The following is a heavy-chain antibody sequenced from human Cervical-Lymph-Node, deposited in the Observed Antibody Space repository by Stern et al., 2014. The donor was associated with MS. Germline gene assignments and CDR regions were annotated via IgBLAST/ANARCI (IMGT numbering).Heavy chain of an antibody. CDR1: GFTFSSCA. Sequence: DQLVESGGGVVQHGRSLRLSCATSGFTFSSCAMHWVRQAPGKGLERGAVMWFDGSNVYYGDSVKGRFTISRDNSRSTLYLQMNSLRVEDTAVYYCARSRPGSSWLTDYWGQGTLVTVSS. J-gene: IGHJ4*02. CDR2: MWFDGSNV. D-gene: IGHD6-13*01. CDR3: ARSRPGSSWLTDY. V-gene: IGHV3-33*01.